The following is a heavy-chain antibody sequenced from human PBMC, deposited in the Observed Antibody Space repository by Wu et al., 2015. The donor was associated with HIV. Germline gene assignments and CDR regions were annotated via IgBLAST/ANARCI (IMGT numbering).Heavy chain of an antibody. Sequence: QVQLVQSGAEVKKPGSSVKVSCKASGGTFSSYAISWVRQAPGQGLEWMGGIIPIFGTANYAQKFQGRVTITADESTSTAYMELSSLRSEDTAVYYCAREGEDIVVVVAATPWFDPWGQGTLVTVSS. V-gene: IGHV1-69*12. CDR3: AREGEDIVVVVAATPWFDP. D-gene: IGHD2-15*01. CDR2: IIPIFGTA. CDR1: GGTFSSYA. J-gene: IGHJ5*02.